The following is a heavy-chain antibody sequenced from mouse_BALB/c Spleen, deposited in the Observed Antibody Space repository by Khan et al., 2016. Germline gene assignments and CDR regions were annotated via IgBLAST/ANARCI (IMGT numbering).Heavy chain of an antibody. D-gene: IGHD2-3*01. Sequence: QIQLVQSGPELKKPGETVKISCKASGYTFINYGMNWVKQAPGKGLKWMGWINTYNGEPTYADDFKGRFAFSLETSASTAYLQINNLKNEDMATYFCARRRGYLSAMDYWGQGTSVTVSS. CDR1: GYTFINYG. CDR2: INTYNGEP. V-gene: IGHV9-1*02. J-gene: IGHJ4*01. CDR3: ARRRGYLSAMDY.